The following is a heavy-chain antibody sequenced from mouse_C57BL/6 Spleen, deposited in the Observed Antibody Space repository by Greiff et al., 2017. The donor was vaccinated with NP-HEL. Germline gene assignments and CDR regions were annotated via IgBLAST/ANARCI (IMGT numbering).Heavy chain of an antibody. CDR1: GYTFTSYG. Sequence: QVQLQQSGAELARPGASVKLSCKASGYTFTSYGISWVKQRTGQGLEWIGEIDPRSGNTYYNEKFKSKATLTVDKPSSTAYMQLSSLTSEDSAVYYCGRLLRDYYAMDYWGQGTSVTVSS. V-gene: IGHV1-81*01. D-gene: IGHD1-1*01. J-gene: IGHJ4*01. CDR2: IDPRSGNT. CDR3: GRLLRDYYAMDY.